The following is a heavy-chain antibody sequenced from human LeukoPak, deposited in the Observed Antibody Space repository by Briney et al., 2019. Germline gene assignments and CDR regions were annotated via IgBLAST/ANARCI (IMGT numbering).Heavy chain of an antibody. Sequence: SETLSLTCTVSGGSISSSSYYWGWIRQPLGKGLEWIGSIYYSGSTYYNPSLKSRVTISVDTSKNQFSLKLSSVTAADTAVYYCARGGVTMVRVPGDKPFDYWGQGTLVTVSS. CDR2: IYYSGST. D-gene: IGHD3-10*01. CDR1: GGSISSSSYY. J-gene: IGHJ4*02. V-gene: IGHV4-39*07. CDR3: ARGGVTMVRVPGDKPFDY.